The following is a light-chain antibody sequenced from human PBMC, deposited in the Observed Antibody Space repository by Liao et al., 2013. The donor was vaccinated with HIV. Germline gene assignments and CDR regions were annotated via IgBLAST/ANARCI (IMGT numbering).Light chain of an antibody. Sequence: SYDLTQSSSVSVSPGQTASITCSGDKLGDKYVCWYQKKAGQSPLLVIYQDDKRPSGIPERFSGSNSGKTATLTIGRVEAGDEADYYCQVWDSSSDHPVVFGGGTKLTVL. CDR3: QVWDSSSDHPVV. V-gene: IGLV3-1*01. CDR2: QDD. J-gene: IGLJ2*01. CDR1: KLGDKY.